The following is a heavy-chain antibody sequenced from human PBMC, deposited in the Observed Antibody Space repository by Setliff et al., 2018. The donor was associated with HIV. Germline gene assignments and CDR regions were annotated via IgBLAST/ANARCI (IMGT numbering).Heavy chain of an antibody. CDR3: ARGGRPTDEYVWFDP. CDR2: IRTKAYGGTT. CDR1: GFTFGDYP. J-gene: IGHJ5*02. Sequence: PGGSLRLSCTPSGFTFGDYPMGWFRQAPGKGLEWVSFIRTKAYGGTTEYAASVEGRFSISRDDSKSIAYLQMNSLRTEDTAVYYCARGGRPTDEYVWFDPWGQGTLVTVSS. V-gene: IGHV3-49*03. D-gene: IGHD4-17*01.